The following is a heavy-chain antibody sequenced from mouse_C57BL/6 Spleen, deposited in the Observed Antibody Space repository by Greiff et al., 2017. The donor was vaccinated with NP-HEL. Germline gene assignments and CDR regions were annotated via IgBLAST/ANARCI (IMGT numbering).Heavy chain of an antibody. D-gene: IGHD1-1*01. CDR3: TTGIATVAYYYAMEY. V-gene: IGHV1-15*01. Sequence: QVQLQQSGAELVRPGASVTLSCKASGYTFTDYEMHWVKQTPVHGLEWIGAIDPETGGTASNQKFKGKAILTADNSSSTAYMELRSLTSEDSAVYYCTTGIATVAYYYAMEYWGQGTSVTGSS. CDR2: IDPETGGT. J-gene: IGHJ4*01. CDR1: GYTFTDYE.